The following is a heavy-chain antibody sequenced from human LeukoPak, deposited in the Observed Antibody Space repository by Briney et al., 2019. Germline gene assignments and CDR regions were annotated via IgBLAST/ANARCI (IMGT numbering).Heavy chain of an antibody. Sequence: ASVMVSCKASGYTFTGYYMHWVRQAPGQGLEWMGWINPNSGGTNYAQKFQGRVTMTRDTSISTAYMELSRLRSDDTAVYYCARDLTMIVVVTSTRYDYWGQGTLVTVSS. V-gene: IGHV1-2*02. D-gene: IGHD3-22*01. CDR3: ARDLTMIVVVTSTRYDY. CDR1: GYTFTGYY. J-gene: IGHJ4*02. CDR2: INPNSGGT.